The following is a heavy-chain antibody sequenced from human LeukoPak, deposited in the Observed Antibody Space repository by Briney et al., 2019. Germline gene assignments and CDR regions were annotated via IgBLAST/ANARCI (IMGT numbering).Heavy chain of an antibody. D-gene: IGHD4-17*01. CDR3: ARGYGDHGAGAFDI. CDR2: IYYSGST. J-gene: IGHJ3*02. Sequence: PSETLSLTCTVSGGSISSGGYYWSWIRQHPGKGLEWIGYIYYSGSTYYNPSLKSRVTISVDTSKNQFSLKLSSVTAADTAVYYCARGYGDHGAGAFDIWGQGTMVTVSS. CDR1: GGSISSGGYY. V-gene: IGHV4-31*03.